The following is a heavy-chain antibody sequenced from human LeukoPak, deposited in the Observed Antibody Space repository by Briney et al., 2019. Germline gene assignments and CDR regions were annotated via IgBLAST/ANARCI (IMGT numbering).Heavy chain of an antibody. Sequence: SETLSLTCTVSGGSINSYYWSWIRQPPGKGLEWIGEINHTGSTNYNPSLKSRVTISVDTSKNQFSLKLSSVTAADTAVYYCARWEMATTAEYFQHWGQGTLVTVSS. V-gene: IGHV4-34*01. CDR1: GGSINSYY. CDR2: INHTGST. D-gene: IGHD5-24*01. J-gene: IGHJ1*01. CDR3: ARWEMATTAEYFQH.